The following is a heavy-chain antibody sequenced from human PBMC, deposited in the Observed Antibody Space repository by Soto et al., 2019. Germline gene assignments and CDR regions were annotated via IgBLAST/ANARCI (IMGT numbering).Heavy chain of an antibody. J-gene: IGHJ6*02. D-gene: IGHD5-12*01. CDR1: GGSISGYY. Sequence: SETLSLTCTVSGGSISGYYWSWIRQPPGKGLEWIGYIYYSGSTNYNPSLKSRVTISVDTSKNQFSVRLSSVTVADTAVYFCARDIGTRVYSGGWTYHYYGVAVWGQGTTVTVSS. V-gene: IGHV4-59*01. CDR3: ARDIGTRVYSGGWTYHYYGVAV. CDR2: IYYSGST.